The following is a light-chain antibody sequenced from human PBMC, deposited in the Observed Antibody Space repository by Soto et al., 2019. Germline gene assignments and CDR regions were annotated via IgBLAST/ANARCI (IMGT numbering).Light chain of an antibody. Sequence: QSVLTQPASVSGSLGQSITIPCTETSSDLAYYNYVSWYQQRPGRPPKLLIYEVKYRPSGVSNRFSGSKSGTAASLTISGLQPEDEADYYCSSFTSTNPLVFGGGTKLTVL. CDR1: SSDLAYYNY. CDR3: SSFTSTNPLV. CDR2: EVK. J-gene: IGLJ2*01. V-gene: IGLV2-14*01.